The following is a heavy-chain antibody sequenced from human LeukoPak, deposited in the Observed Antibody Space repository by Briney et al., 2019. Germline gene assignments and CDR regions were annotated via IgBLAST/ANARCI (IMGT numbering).Heavy chain of an antibody. Sequence: ASVKVSCKASGYTFTSYGISWVRQAPGQGPEWMGWISAYNGNTNHAQKLQGRVTMTTDTSTSTAYMELGSLRSDDTAVYYCARARYYGFWSGSYTPIPKYYFDYWGQGTLVTVSS. CDR2: ISAYNGNT. D-gene: IGHD3-3*01. CDR1: GYTFTSYG. J-gene: IGHJ4*02. V-gene: IGHV1-18*01. CDR3: ARARYYGFWSGSYTPIPKYYFDY.